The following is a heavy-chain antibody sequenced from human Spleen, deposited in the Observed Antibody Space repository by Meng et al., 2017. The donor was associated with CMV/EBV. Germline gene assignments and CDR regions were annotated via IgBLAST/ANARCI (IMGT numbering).Heavy chain of an antibody. Sequence: ESLKISCTVSGYSISSGYYWGWIRQPPGKGLEWIGYIHYSGNTNYNPSLKRRVTISVDTSKNQISLRLSSVIAADTAVYYCAREPYYYDSSIYSGWFDPWGQGTLVTVSS. D-gene: IGHD3-22*01. CDR1: GYSISSGYY. V-gene: IGHV4-61*01. J-gene: IGHJ5*02. CDR3: AREPYYYDSSIYSGWFDP. CDR2: IHYSGNT.